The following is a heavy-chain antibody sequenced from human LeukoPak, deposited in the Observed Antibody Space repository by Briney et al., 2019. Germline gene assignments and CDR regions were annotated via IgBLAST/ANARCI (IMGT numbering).Heavy chain of an antibody. D-gene: IGHD3-3*01. CDR1: GGTFSSYA. Sequence: SVKVSCKASGGTFSSYAISWVRQAPGQGLEWMGGIIPIFGTANYAQKFQGRVTITTDESTSTAYMELRSLRSDDTAVYYCARDPSDRIGVIKSWFDPWGQGTLVTVSS. J-gene: IGHJ5*02. CDR2: IIPIFGTA. V-gene: IGHV1-69*05. CDR3: ARDPSDRIGVIKSWFDP.